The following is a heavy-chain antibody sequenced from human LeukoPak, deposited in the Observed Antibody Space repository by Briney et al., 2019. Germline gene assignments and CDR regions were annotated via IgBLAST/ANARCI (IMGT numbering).Heavy chain of an antibody. Sequence: SETLSLTCTVAGGSISSSSYYWGWIRQPPGKGLEWIGSIYYSGSTYYNPSLKSRVTISVDTSKNQFSLKLSSVTAADTAVYYCARGLGTTIFGVGRGYNWFDPWGQGTLVTVSS. CDR3: ARGLGTTIFGVGRGYNWFDP. D-gene: IGHD3-3*01. J-gene: IGHJ5*02. V-gene: IGHV4-39*07. CDR1: GGSISSSSYY. CDR2: IYYSGST.